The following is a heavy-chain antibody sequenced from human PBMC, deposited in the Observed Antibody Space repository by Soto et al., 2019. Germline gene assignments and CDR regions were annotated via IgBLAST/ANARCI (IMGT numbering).Heavy chain of an antibody. CDR3: AKTLFRGSSSFDL. CDR2: ISGRGDDT. Sequence: EEQLLESGGALVQPGGSLRISCAASGFTFRSYDMSWVRQAPGKGLEWVSTISGRGDDTYYVESVKGRFIVSRDNSKNTLYLQMNSLRVEDTARYYCAKTLFRGSSSFDLWGQGTVVTVSS. D-gene: IGHD1-26*01. CDR1: GFTFRSYD. V-gene: IGHV3-23*01. J-gene: IGHJ4*02.